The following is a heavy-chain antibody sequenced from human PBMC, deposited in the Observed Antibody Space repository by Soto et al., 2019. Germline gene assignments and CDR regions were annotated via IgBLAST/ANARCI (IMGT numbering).Heavy chain of an antibody. V-gene: IGHV1-69*13. CDR1: GGTFSSYA. D-gene: IGHD1-26*01. CDR3: ARGSRGSYYAYYFDY. CDR2: IIPIFGTA. J-gene: IGHJ4*02. Sequence: ASVKVSCKASGGTFSSYAISWVRQAPGQGLEWMGGIIPIFGTANYAQKFQGRVTITADESTSTAYMELSSLRSEDTAVYYCARGSRGSYYAYYFDYWGQGTLVTVSS.